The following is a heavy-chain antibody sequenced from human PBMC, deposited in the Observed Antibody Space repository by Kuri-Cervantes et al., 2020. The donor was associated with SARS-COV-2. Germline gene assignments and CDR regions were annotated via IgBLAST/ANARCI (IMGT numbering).Heavy chain of an antibody. D-gene: IGHD3-10*01. CDR2: INGRGGST. J-gene: IGHJ4*02. CDR1: GFTFSSYA. Sequence: GESLKISCAASGFTFSSYALSWVRQAPGEGLEWVSTINGRGGSTYYADSVKGRFTISRDNSKNTLYLQMNSLRAEDTAVYYCARAPRFGELSFDYWGQGTLVTVSS. V-gene: IGHV3-23*01. CDR3: ARAPRFGELSFDY.